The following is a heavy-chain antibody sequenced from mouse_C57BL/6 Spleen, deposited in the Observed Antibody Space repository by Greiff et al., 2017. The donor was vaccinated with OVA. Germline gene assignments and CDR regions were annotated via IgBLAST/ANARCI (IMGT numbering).Heavy chain of an antibody. CDR2: INPYNGGT. J-gene: IGHJ4*01. CDR1: GYTFTDYY. V-gene: IGHV1-19*01. CDR3: ARTYYGSRNYYAMDY. D-gene: IGHD1-1*01. Sequence: EVQLQQSGPVLVKPGASVKMSCKASGYTFTDYYMNWVKQSHGKSLEWIGVINPYNGGTSYNQKFKGKTTLTVDKSSSTAYMELNSLTSEDSAVYYCARTYYGSRNYYAMDYWGQGTSVTVSS.